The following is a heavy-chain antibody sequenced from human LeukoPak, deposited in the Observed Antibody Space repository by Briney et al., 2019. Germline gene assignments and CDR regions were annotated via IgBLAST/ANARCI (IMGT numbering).Heavy chain of an antibody. CDR1: GGSISSYY. J-gene: IGHJ6*03. CDR3: ARDASSSGWDYYYYYMDV. D-gene: IGHD6-19*01. Sequence: PSETLSLTCTVSGGSISSYYWSWIRQPPGKGLEWIGYIYYSGSTNYNPSLKSRVTMSVDTSKNQFSLKLSSVTAADTAVYYCARDASSSGWDYYYYYMDVWGKGTTVTVSS. V-gene: IGHV4-59*12. CDR2: IYYSGST.